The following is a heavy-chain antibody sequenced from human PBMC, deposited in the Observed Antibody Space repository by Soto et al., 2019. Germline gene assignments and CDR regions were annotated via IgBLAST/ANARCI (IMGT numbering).Heavy chain of an antibody. CDR2: VYYSGRT. CDR1: GGCISSGGYY. V-gene: IGHV4-31*03. CDR3: ARFAEAAVRRDSDNYYKDV. D-gene: IGHD6-13*01. Sequence: SETLSLTCTVSGGCISSGGYYWSWIRQHPGKGLEYIGYVYYSGRTSYNPSLKNRISISLNTSQNQFSLKLTSVTAADTGVYYCARFAEAAVRRDSDNYYKDVWGKGTSVTVSS. J-gene: IGHJ6*03.